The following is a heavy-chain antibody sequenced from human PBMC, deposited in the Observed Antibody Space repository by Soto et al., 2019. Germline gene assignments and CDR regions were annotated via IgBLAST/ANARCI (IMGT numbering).Heavy chain of an antibody. CDR1: GFTFRSHG. CDR3: ARDSVLYYGDYVGAFDI. D-gene: IGHD4-17*01. J-gene: IGHJ3*02. CDR2: IWYDGSEK. Sequence: GGSLRLSCEASGFTFRSHGIHWVRQAPGKGLEWVSVIWYDGSEKYYGNSVKGRFTISRDNSKNTLYLQMGSLRAEDMAVYYCARDSVLYYGDYVGAFDIWGQGTMVTVSS. V-gene: IGHV3-33*01.